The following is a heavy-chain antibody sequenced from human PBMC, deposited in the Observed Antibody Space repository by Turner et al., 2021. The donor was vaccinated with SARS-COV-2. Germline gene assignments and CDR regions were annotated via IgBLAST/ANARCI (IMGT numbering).Heavy chain of an antibody. CDR3: ARGFSGNYYYFDY. Sequence: QVQLVESGGGVVQPGRSLRLSCAASGFTFSSYAMHWVHQAPGKGPEWVAVISYDGSNKYYADSVKGRFTISRDNSKNTLYLQMNSLRAEDTAVYYCARGFSGNYYYFDYWGQGTLVTVSS. V-gene: IGHV3-30-3*01. CDR2: ISYDGSNK. D-gene: IGHD1-26*01. J-gene: IGHJ4*02. CDR1: GFTFSSYA.